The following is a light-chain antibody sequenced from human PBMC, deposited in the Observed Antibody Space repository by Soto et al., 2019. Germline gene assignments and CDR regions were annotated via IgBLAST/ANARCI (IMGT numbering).Light chain of an antibody. CDR2: GAV. CDR1: QSLSSN. V-gene: IGKV3-15*01. CDR3: QQYKDWPPIT. J-gene: IGKJ5*01. Sequence: EVVMTQSPATLSVSPGERVTLSCRASQSLSSNLAWFQQKPGQAPRLLIYGAVTRAAGVPARFSGSESGTEFTLTISSLQSEDFAVYYCQQYKDWPPITFGQGTRLEIK.